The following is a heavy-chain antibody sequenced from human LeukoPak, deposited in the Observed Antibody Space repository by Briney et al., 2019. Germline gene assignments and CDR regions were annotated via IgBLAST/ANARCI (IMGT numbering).Heavy chain of an antibody. V-gene: IGHV3-48*04. CDR2: ISSSGSTI. D-gene: IGHD2-15*01. CDR3: ARGLGYCSGGSCYSVFPIDY. J-gene: IGHJ4*02. CDR1: GFTFGSYS. Sequence: GGSLRLSCAASGFTFGSYSMTWVRQAPGKGLEWVSYISSSGSTIYYADSVKGRFTISRDNAKNSLYLQMNSLRAEDTAVYYCARGLGYCSGGSCYSVFPIDYWGQGTLVTVSS.